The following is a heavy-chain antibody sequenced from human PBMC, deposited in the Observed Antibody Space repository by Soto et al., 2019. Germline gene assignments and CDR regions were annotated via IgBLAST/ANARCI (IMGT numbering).Heavy chain of an antibody. D-gene: IGHD2-15*01. Sequence: QVQLVESGGGLVKPGGSLRLSCAASGITLSDFYMTWVRQAPGQWLEWLSYISPGSNYREYADSVKGRHIISRDNAKNSLYLQMNSPRDEDTAIYYCVRGGVGGQFDLLGQGTVVTVSS. CDR2: ISPGSNYR. CDR1: GITLSDFY. V-gene: IGHV3-11*06. CDR3: VRGGVGGQFDL. J-gene: IGHJ5*02.